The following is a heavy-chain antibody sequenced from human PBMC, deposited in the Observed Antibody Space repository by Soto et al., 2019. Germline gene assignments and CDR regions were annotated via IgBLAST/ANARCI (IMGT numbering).Heavy chain of an antibody. Sequence: GGSLRLSCAASGFTLASYGMGWVRQAPGKGLEWVSCISGSGANTFYADSVKGRFTISRDNSKNTLFLQMKSLRAEDTAVYYCAKGWGNPPIVGATQIDFWGQGTTVTVSS. J-gene: IGHJ4*02. CDR3: AKGWGNPPIVGATQIDF. D-gene: IGHD1-26*01. V-gene: IGHV3-23*01. CDR1: GFTLASYG. CDR2: ISGSGANT.